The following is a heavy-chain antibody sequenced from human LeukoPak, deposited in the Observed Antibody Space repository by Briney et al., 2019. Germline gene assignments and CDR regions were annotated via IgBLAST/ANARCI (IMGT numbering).Heavy chain of an antibody. J-gene: IGHJ4*02. CDR3: ARDGVSSSWYVCDY. CDR1: GFTFSSYW. D-gene: IGHD6-13*01. Sequence: PGGSLRLSCAASGFTFSSYWMSWVRQAPGKGLEWVANIKQDGSEKYYVDSVKGRFTISRDNAKNSLYLQMNSLRAEDTAVYYCARDGVSSSWYVCDYWGQGTLVTVSS. CDR2: IKQDGSEK. V-gene: IGHV3-7*01.